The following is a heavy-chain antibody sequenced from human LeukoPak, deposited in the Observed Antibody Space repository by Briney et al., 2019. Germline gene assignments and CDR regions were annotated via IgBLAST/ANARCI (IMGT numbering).Heavy chain of an antibody. D-gene: IGHD1-26*01. Sequence: SETLSLTCAVYGGSFSGYYWSWIRQPPGKGLEWIGEINHSGSTNYNPSLKSRVTISVDTSKNQFSLKLSSMTAEDTAVYYCARGEATGWFDPWGQGTLVTVSS. J-gene: IGHJ5*02. CDR3: ARGEATGWFDP. CDR2: INHSGST. CDR1: GGSFSGYY. V-gene: IGHV4-34*01.